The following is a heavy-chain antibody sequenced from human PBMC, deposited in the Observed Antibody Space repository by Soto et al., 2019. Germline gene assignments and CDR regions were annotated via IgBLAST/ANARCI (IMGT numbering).Heavy chain of an antibody. D-gene: IGHD2-8*01. V-gene: IGHV1-18*01. J-gene: IGHJ6*02. CDR3: AKNGHPPYYYYGMDV. CDR2: ISGYNGDT. CDR1: GYTFSRYG. Sequence: QGQLVQSGPEVKKPGASVKVSCKASGYTFSRYGISWVRQAPGQGLEWMGWISGYNGDTIYAQKVQGRVTMTIDTSTYTAYMELRSLTSDDTAIYYCAKNGHPPYYYYGMDVWGQGTTVTVSS.